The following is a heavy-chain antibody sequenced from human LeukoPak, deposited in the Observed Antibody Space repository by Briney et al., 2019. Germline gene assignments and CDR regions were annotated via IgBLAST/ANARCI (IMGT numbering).Heavy chain of an antibody. V-gene: IGHV3-21*01. J-gene: IGHJ4*02. CDR1: GFTFSSYS. CDR2: ISSSSSYI. CDR3: AREEHSSGWYVFPMDY. D-gene: IGHD6-19*01. Sequence: GGPLRLSCAASGFTFSSYSMNWVRQAPGKGLEWVSSISSSSSYIYYADSVKGRFTISRDNAKNSLYLQMNSLRAEDTAVYYCAREEHSSGWYVFPMDYWGQGTLVTVSS.